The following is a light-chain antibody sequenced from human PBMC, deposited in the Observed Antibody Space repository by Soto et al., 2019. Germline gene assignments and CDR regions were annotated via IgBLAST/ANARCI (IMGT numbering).Light chain of an antibody. CDR1: QSINRD. CDR3: QQYNSWPIT. CDR2: GAS. J-gene: IGKJ5*01. Sequence: EIVMTQSPAALSVSPGESATLYSRASQSINRDLAWYVQKPGQAPRRVIYGASTWGTGVPPRFTGSGSGTEFTLTISGLQSEDFAVYYCQQYNSWPITFGQGTRLEIK. V-gene: IGKV3D-15*01.